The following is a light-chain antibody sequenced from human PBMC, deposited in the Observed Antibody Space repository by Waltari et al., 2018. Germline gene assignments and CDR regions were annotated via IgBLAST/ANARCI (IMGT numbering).Light chain of an antibody. V-gene: IGLV4-69*01. J-gene: IGLJ3*02. Sequence: QLVLTQSPSASASLGASVKLTCTLSSGHSSYALAWHQQQPEKGPRFLMKVNSDGSHDKGDGIPDRFSGSSSGAERYLTISSLQSEDEADFYCQTWGPGFGWVFGGGTKLTVL. CDR2: VNSDGSH. CDR1: SGHSSYA. CDR3: QTWGPGFGWV.